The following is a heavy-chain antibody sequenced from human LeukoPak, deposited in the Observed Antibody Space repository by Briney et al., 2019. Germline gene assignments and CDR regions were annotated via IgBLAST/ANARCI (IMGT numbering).Heavy chain of an antibody. J-gene: IGHJ4*02. D-gene: IGHD3-10*01. CDR1: GFTFSSYS. CDR2: ISSSSSYI. Sequence: GGSLRLSCAASGFTFSSYSMNWVRQAPEKGLEWVSSISSSSSYIYYADSVKGRFTISRDNAKNSLYLQMNSLRAEDTAVYYCARDQPHYGSGSYYDYWGQGTLVTVSS. CDR3: ARDQPHYGSGSYYDY. V-gene: IGHV3-21*01.